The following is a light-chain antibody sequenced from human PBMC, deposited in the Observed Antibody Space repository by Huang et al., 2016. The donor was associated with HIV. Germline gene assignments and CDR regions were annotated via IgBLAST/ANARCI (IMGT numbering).Light chain of an antibody. CDR1: QGISSY. V-gene: IGKV1-9*01. Sequence: IQLTQSPSSLSASVGDRVTITCRASQGISSYLAWYQQKPGKAPKLLMYAASTLQSGVPSRFSGSGSGTDFTLTISSLQPEDFATYHCQQLNSYPPTFGQGTKVEIK. CDR2: AAS. CDR3: QQLNSYPPT. J-gene: IGKJ1*01.